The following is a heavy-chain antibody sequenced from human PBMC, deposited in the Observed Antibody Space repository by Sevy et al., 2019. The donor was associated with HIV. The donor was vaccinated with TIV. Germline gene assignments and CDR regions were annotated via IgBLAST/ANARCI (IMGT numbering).Heavy chain of an antibody. V-gene: IGHV3-30*18. CDR3: AKDLQHCSGGSCYNWFDP. CDR2: ISYDGSNK. Sequence: GGSLRLSCAASGFTFSSYGMDWVRQAPGKGLEWVAVISYDGSNKYYADSVKGRFTISRDNSKNTLYLQMNSLRAEDTAVYYCAKDLQHCSGGSCYNWFDPWGQGTLVTVSS. D-gene: IGHD2-15*01. J-gene: IGHJ5*02. CDR1: GFTFSSYG.